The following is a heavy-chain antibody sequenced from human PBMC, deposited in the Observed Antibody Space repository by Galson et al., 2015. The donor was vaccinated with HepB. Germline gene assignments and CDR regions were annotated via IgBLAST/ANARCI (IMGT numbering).Heavy chain of an antibody. CDR3: ARDWGYDFWSGYYKV. Sequence: SVKVSCKASGSTFSSYAISWVRQAPGQGLEWMGGIIPIFGTANYAQKFQGRVTITADESTSTAYMELSSLRSEDTAVYYCARDWGYDFWSGYYKVWGQGTLVTVSS. V-gene: IGHV1-69*13. D-gene: IGHD3-3*01. CDR1: GSTFSSYA. J-gene: IGHJ4*02. CDR2: IIPIFGTA.